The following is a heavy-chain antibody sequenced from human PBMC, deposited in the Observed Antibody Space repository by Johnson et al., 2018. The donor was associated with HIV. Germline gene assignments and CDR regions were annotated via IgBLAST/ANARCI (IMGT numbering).Heavy chain of an antibody. CDR1: GFIFSNYG. J-gene: IGHJ3*02. V-gene: IGHV3-30*02. Sequence: QMQLVESGGGVVQPGGSLRLSCAASGFIFSNYGMHWVRQAPGKGLEWVAFIRFDGSNKYYADSVKGRFTISRDNSKNTLSLQMNSLRVEDTAVYYCAKPVVPAGDDLDMYEFAFYIWGQGTMVTVS. D-gene: IGHD2-2*01. CDR3: AKPVVPAGDDLDMYEFAFYI. CDR2: IRFDGSNK.